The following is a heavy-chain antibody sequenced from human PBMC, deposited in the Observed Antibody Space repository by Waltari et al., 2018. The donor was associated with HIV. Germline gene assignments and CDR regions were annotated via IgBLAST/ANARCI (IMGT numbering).Heavy chain of an antibody. V-gene: IGHV1-2*02. Sequence: QVQLVQSGAEVKKPGASVKVSCKASGYTFTGYYMPWVRQAPGQGLEWMGWINPNSGGTNYAQKFQGRVTMTRDTSISTAYMELSRLRSDDTAVYYCARGGGLREWELPADYWGQGTLVTVSS. D-gene: IGHD1-26*01. CDR1: GYTFTGYY. CDR3: ARGGGLREWELPADY. J-gene: IGHJ4*02. CDR2: INPNSGGT.